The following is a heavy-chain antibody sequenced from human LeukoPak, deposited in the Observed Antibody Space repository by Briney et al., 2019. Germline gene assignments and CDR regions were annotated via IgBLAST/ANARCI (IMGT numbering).Heavy chain of an antibody. V-gene: IGHV3-66*01. Sequence: GGSLRLSCAASGFTFSSYSMNWVRQAPGKGLEWVSVIHSGGSTYYADSVKGRFTISRDNSKNTLYLQMNSLRAEDTAVYYCARGTMFPYYFDYWGQGTLVTVSS. D-gene: IGHD3-10*02. CDR1: GFTFSSYS. CDR3: ARGTMFPYYFDY. J-gene: IGHJ4*02. CDR2: IHSGGST.